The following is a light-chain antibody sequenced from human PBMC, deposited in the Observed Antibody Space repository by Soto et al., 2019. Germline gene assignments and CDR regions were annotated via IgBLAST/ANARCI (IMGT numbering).Light chain of an antibody. CDR2: DVS. CDR1: SSDIGGYNY. J-gene: IGLJ2*01. Sequence: QSALTKPASVSGSPGQSITISCTGTSSDIGGYNYVSWYQQHPGKAPKLMIYDVSRRPSGISNHFSGSKSGTTASLTISGLQAEDEADYYCTSYSNTNTLVFGGGTKLTVL. V-gene: IGLV2-14*03. CDR3: TSYSNTNTLV.